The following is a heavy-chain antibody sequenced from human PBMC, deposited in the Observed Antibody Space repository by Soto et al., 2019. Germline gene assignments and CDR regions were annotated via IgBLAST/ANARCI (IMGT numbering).Heavy chain of an antibody. J-gene: IGHJ6*02. V-gene: IGHV3-30*18. CDR2: ISFDGRNE. Sequence: QVQLVESGGGVVQPGRSLRLSCIASGFSFNTYAIHWVRQAPGRGLEWVAVISFDGRNESYVDSVKGRFAISRDNSKKTIYLQMNSLRPEDTAVYYCAKSRWFGELSGMDVWGQGTTVTVSS. D-gene: IGHD3-10*01. CDR3: AKSRWFGELSGMDV. CDR1: GFSFNTYA.